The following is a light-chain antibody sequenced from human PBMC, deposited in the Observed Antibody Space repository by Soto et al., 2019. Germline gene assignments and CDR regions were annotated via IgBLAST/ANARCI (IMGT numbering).Light chain of an antibody. CDR2: EDT. V-gene: IGLV2-14*02. Sequence: QSALTQPASVSGSPGQSITISCTGASSDVGSYTLVSWYQHHPGKAPKVMIYEDTKRPSGVSNRFSASKSGNTASLTISGLQAEDEADYYCSSFTTSRFYVFGPGTKVTVL. J-gene: IGLJ1*01. CDR3: SSFTTSRFYV. CDR1: SSDVGSYTL.